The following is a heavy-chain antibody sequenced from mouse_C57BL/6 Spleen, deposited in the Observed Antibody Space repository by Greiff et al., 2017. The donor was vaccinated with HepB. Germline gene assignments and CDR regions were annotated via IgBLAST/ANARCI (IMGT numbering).Heavy chain of an antibody. D-gene: IGHD1-1*01. V-gene: IGHV14-4*01. CDR3: TTDYVSSYDWYFDV. Sequence: VQLQQSGAELVRPGASVKLSCTASGFNIKDDYMHWVKQRPEQGLEWIGWIDPENGDTEYASKFQGKATITADTSSNTAYLQLSSLTSEDTAVYYCTTDYVSSYDWYFDVWGTGTTVTVSS. CDR2: IDPENGDT. J-gene: IGHJ1*03. CDR1: GFNIKDDY.